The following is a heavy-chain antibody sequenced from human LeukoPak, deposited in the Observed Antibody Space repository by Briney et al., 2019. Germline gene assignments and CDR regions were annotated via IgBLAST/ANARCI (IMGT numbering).Heavy chain of an antibody. D-gene: IGHD3-10*01. CDR2: INAGNGNT. J-gene: IGHJ3*02. Sequence: ASVKVSCKASGYTFTSYAMHWVRQAPGQRLEWMGWINAGNGNTKYSQEFQGRVTITRDTSASTAYMELSSLRSEDTAVYYCARRVYGSGSYSAFDIWGQGTVVTVSS. CDR1: GYTFTSYA. CDR3: ARRVYGSGSYSAFDI. V-gene: IGHV1-3*03.